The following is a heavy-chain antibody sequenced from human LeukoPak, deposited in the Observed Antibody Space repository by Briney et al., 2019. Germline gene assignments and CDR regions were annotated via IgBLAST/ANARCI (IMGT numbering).Heavy chain of an antibody. CDR2: ISSSSSTI. J-gene: IGHJ4*02. Sequence: GGSLRLSCAASGFTFSSYSMNWVRQAPGEGLEWGSYISSSSSTIYYADSVKGRFTISRDNAKNSLYLQLNSLRAEDTAVYYCASPDFWSATGFDYWGQGTLVTVSS. CDR3: ASPDFWSATGFDY. CDR1: GFTFSSYS. D-gene: IGHD3-3*01. V-gene: IGHV3-48*04.